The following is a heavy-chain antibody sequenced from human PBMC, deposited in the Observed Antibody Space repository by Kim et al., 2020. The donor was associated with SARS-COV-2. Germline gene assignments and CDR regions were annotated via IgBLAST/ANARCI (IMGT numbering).Heavy chain of an antibody. Sequence: GGSLRLSCAASVFTFSAYWMHWVRQAPGKGLVWVSRVKGDATSTAYADFVKGRFTISRDNARNTLFLEMNTLRAEDTAVYYCAGDPDLHGYSHFDYWGQGILVTVSS. CDR3: AGDPDLHGYSHFDY. J-gene: IGHJ4*02. V-gene: IGHV3-74*01. CDR1: VFTFSAYW. CDR2: VKGDATST. D-gene: IGHD5-12*01.